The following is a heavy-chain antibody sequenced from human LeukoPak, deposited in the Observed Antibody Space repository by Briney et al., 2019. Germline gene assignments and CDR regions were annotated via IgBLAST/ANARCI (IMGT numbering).Heavy chain of an antibody. J-gene: IGHJ4*02. Sequence: AGSLRLSCAASGFTFSSYSMNWVRQAAGKELEWVSSISSSSSYIYYADSVKGRFTISRDNAKNSLYLQMNSLRAEDTAVYYCARSANPPLLWFGESDFWGQGTLVTVSS. CDR2: ISSSSSYI. V-gene: IGHV3-21*01. D-gene: IGHD3-10*01. CDR1: GFTFSSYS. CDR3: ARSANPPLLWFGESDF.